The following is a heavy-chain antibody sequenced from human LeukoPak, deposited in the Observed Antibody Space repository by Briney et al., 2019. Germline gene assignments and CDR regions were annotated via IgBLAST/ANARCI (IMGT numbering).Heavy chain of an antibody. CDR3: ARPRGSYSRHSFDI. V-gene: IGHV3-7*01. D-gene: IGHD5-12*01. CDR1: GFTFSSYW. Sequence: SGGSLRLSCAASGFTFSSYWMSWVRQAPGKGLEWVANIKQDGSEKYYVDSVKGRFTISRDNAENSLYPQMNSLRAEDTAVYYCARPRGSYSRHSFDIWGQGTMVTVSS. J-gene: IGHJ3*02. CDR2: IKQDGSEK.